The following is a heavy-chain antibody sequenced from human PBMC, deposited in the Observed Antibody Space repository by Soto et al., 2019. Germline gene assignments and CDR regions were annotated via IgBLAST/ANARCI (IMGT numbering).Heavy chain of an antibody. D-gene: IGHD6-19*01. Sequence: PSETLSLTCTVSGGSISSSAYYWGWVRQPPGKGLEWIGNMYYSGSTYYNPSLKSRVSMSVDTSKNQFYLKLSSVTAAETAVYYCARGYNSGRPLDFLGQGALVTVSS. V-gene: IGHV4-39*01. J-gene: IGHJ4*02. CDR3: ARGYNSGRPLDF. CDR1: GGSISSSAYY. CDR2: MYYSGST.